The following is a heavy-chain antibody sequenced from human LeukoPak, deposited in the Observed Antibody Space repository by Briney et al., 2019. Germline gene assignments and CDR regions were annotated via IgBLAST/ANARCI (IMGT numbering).Heavy chain of an antibody. CDR1: GFTLDDYA. Sequence: GRFLRLSCAACGFTLDDYARHWVRQARGKGLEWGSGISWNSGSIGCADSVEGRFTISRDNARNALYLQMNSLRAEDMALYYCAKNADPYGSGSYDYWGQGTLVTVSS. CDR3: AKNADPYGSGSYDY. J-gene: IGHJ4*02. D-gene: IGHD1-26*01. CDR2: ISWNSGSI. V-gene: IGHV3-9*03.